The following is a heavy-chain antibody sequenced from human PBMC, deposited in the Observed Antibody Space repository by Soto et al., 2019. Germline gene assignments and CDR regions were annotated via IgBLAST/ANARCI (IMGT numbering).Heavy chain of an antibody. CDR1: GYTFTSYG. D-gene: IGHD3-22*01. CDR2: INAYNGNT. V-gene: IGHV1-18*01. CDR3: ARDLVAYYYDSSGYY. Sequence: QVQLVQSGAEVKKPGASVKVSCKASGYTFTSYGISWVRQAPGQGLEWMGWINAYNGNTNYAEKLQGRVTMTTDTSPXTAYMELRSLRSDDTAVYYCARDLVAYYYDSSGYYWGQGTLVTVSS. J-gene: IGHJ4*02.